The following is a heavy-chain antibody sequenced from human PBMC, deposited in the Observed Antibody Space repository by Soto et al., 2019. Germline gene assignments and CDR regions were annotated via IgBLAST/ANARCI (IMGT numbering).Heavy chain of an antibody. J-gene: IGHJ1*01. CDR3: AREFRPGFWGWEEYFQH. D-gene: IGHD3-16*01. Sequence: QVQLVQSGAEVKKPGASVKVSCKASGYTFTSYGISWVRQAPGQGLEWMGWISAYNGNTNYAQKLQGRVTMTTDTATSTAYQELRSLGSDDTAVYYCAREFRPGFWGWEEYFQHWGQGTLVTVSS. CDR2: ISAYNGNT. V-gene: IGHV1-18*04. CDR1: GYTFTSYG.